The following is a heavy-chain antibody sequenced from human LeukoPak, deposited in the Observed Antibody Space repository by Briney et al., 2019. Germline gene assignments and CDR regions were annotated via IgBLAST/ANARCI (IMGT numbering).Heavy chain of an antibody. CDR2: INPNSGGT. V-gene: IGHV1-2*02. D-gene: IGHD3-9*01. J-gene: IGHJ4*02. Sequence: ASVKVSCKASGYTFTGYYMHWVRQAPGQGLEWMGWINPNSGGTNYAQKFQGRVTMTRDTSISTAYMELGRLRSDDTAVYYCALGYYDIEDYYFDYWGQGTLVTVSS. CDR1: GYTFTGYY. CDR3: ALGYYDIEDYYFDY.